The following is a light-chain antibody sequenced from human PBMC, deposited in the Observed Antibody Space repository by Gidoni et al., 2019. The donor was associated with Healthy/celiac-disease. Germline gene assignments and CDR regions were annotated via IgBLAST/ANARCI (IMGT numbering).Light chain of an antibody. CDR3: AAWDDSLNGYV. CDR1: SSNIGSNT. V-gene: IGLV1-44*01. Sequence: QSVLTQPPSASGTPGQRVTLSCSGSSSNIGSNTVNWYQQPPGTAPKLLIYSNNQRPSGGPDRCSGSKSGTSASLAISGLQSEDEADYYCAAWDDSLNGYVFGTGTKVTVL. J-gene: IGLJ1*01. CDR2: SNN.